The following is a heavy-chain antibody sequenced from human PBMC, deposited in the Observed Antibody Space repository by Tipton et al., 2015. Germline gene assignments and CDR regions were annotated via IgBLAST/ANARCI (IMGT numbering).Heavy chain of an antibody. CDR3: ARADYDDFFDY. CDR2: ISYSGST. CDR1: GDSISSSNW. V-gene: IGHV4-4*02. J-gene: IGHJ4*02. D-gene: IGHD4-17*01. Sequence: TLSLTCNVSGDSISSSNWWSWVRQPPGKGLEWIGYISYSGSTNYNPSLKSRVIISVDVSMNQFSLKLNSVTAADTAVYYCARADYDDFFDYWGQGTLVTVSS.